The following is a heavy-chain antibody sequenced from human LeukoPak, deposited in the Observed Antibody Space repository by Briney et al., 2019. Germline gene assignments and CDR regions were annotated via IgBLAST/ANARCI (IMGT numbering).Heavy chain of an antibody. Sequence: PGGSLRLSCPASRFTFSRYSMHWVRQAPGEGLEWVAVISFDGNNKYYADSVKGRFTISRDNSKNTLYLQMNSLRAEDTAVYYCARDGRGVVVPAAINHYYYGMDVWGQGTTVTVSS. CDR3: ARDGRGVVVPAAINHYYYGMDV. D-gene: IGHD2-2*02. CDR1: RFTFSRYS. J-gene: IGHJ6*02. CDR2: ISFDGNNK. V-gene: IGHV3-30-3*01.